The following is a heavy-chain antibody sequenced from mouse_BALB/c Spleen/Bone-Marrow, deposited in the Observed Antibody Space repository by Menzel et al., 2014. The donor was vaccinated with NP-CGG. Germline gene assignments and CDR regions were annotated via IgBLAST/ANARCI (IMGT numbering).Heavy chain of an antibody. CDR3: ASHAYYDQTEVSFIY. CDR1: GFTFSNYG. Sequence: EVKLVESGGGLVKSGGSLKLSCAASGFTFSNYGMSWVRQTPEKRLEWVATISGGGSYTFYSDSVKGRFTISRDNAKNNLYLQLSSLRSEDTAVYYCASHAYYDQTEVSFIYWGQGTLVTVSA. J-gene: IGHJ3*01. CDR2: ISGGGSYT. V-gene: IGHV5-9-2*01. D-gene: IGHD2-4*01.